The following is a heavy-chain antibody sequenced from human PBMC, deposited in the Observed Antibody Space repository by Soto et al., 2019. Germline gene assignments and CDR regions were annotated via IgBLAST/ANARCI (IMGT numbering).Heavy chain of an antibody. CDR3: ARARYESSWFDP. CDR2: IYYSGST. V-gene: IGHV4-59*01. D-gene: IGHD1-1*01. Sequence: QVQLQESGPGLVKPSETLSLTCTVSGGSISSYYWSWIRQPPGKGLEWIGYIYYSGSTNYNPSLKSRVTISVDTSKNQFSLKLSSVTAADTAVYYCARARYESSWFDPWGQGTLVTVSS. J-gene: IGHJ5*02. CDR1: GGSISSYY.